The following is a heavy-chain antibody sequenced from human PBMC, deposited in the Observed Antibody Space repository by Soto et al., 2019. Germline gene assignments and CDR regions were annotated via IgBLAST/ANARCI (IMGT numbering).Heavy chain of an antibody. CDR1: GYSFTSYW. Sequence: EVQLVQSGAEVKKPGESLRISCKGSGYSFTSYWIAWVRQMPGKGLEWMGRIEPSDSYTNYSPSFQGHVTTSADKSISTACLQWSSLKASDTAMYYCARRPYGPGHYYHDGMDVWGQGTTVTVSS. V-gene: IGHV5-10-1*01. CDR2: IEPSDSYT. J-gene: IGHJ6*02. D-gene: IGHD3-10*01. CDR3: ARRPYGPGHYYHDGMDV.